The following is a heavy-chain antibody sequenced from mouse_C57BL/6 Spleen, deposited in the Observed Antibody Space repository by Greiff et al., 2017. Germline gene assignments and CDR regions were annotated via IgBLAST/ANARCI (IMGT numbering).Heavy chain of an antibody. CDR1: GYAFSSSW. J-gene: IGHJ4*01. V-gene: IGHV1-82*01. D-gene: IGHD4-1*01. CDR3: ARELPPYAIDY. Sequence: VQLQQSGPELVKPGASVKISCKASGYAFSSSWMNWVKQRPGKGLEWIGRIYPGDGDTNYNGKFKGKATLTADKSSSTAYMQLSSLTSEDSAVYFCARELPPYAIDYWGQGTSVTVSS. CDR2: IYPGDGDT.